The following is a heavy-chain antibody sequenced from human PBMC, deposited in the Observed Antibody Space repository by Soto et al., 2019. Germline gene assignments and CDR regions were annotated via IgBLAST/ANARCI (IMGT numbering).Heavy chain of an antibody. Sequence: QLGGSLRLSCAASGFTFSSYWMSWVRQAPGKGLEWVANIKQDGSEKYYVDSVKGRFTISRDNAKNSLYLQMNSLRAEDTAVYYCAREGYGGHLYYFDYWGQGTLVTVSS. V-gene: IGHV3-7*01. CDR3: AREGYGGHLYYFDY. CDR1: GFTFSSYW. CDR2: IKQDGSEK. D-gene: IGHD5-12*01. J-gene: IGHJ4*02.